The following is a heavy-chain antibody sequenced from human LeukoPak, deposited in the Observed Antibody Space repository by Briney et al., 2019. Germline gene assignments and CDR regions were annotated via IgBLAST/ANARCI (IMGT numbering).Heavy chain of an antibody. D-gene: IGHD5-24*01. V-gene: IGHV4-30-2*01. CDR1: GASISRGGYS. CDR2: IYHSGTT. CDR3: VRAAFSPRDAVGYWYFDL. Sequence: PSETLSLTCAVSGASISRGGYSWSWIRQPPGKGLEWIGYIYHSGTTYFNPSLRSRVTISVDRSKNQFSLKLSSVTAADTAVYYCVRAAFSPRDAVGYWYFDLWGRGTLVTVSS. J-gene: IGHJ2*01.